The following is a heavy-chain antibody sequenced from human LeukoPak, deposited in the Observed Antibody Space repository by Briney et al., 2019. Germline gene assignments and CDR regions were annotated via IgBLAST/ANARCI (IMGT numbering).Heavy chain of an antibody. V-gene: IGHV3-23*01. CDR3: AKKYGSGTYYRPVPDF. J-gene: IGHJ4*02. D-gene: IGHD3-10*01. CDR1: GFTFSSHA. Sequence: PGGSLRLSCEVSGFTFSSHAMSWVRQAPGKGLEWVSGISGSGSSTYYADSVKGRFTISRDNSKNTLYLQMNSLRAEDTAVYYCAKKYGSGTYYRPVPDFWGQGTLVTVSS. CDR2: ISGSGSST.